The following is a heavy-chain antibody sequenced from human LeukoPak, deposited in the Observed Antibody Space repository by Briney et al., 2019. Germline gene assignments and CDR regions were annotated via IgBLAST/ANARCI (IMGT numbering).Heavy chain of an antibody. J-gene: IGHJ5*01. CDR2: ISSTSAYI. D-gene: IGHD2-8*02. V-gene: IGHV3-21*01. CDR1: GFALKSYS. Sequence: PGGSLRLSCAGSGFALKSYSLSWVRQAPGQGLKWVSSISSTSAYIYYADSVKGRFTISRDNVDNVVYLQMNSLGAEDTAVYYCARVAVSGPTGWFDSWGQGTLVIVSS. CDR3: ARVAVSGPTGWFDS.